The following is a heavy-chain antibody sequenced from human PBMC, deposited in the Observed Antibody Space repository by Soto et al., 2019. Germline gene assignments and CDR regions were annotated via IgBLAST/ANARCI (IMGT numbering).Heavy chain of an antibody. CDR3: ARGGRYCSGGSCFLPY. Sequence: QVQLVQSGAEVKKPGASVKVSCKASGYTFTSYYMHWVRQAPGQGLEWMGIINPSGGSTSYAQKFQGRVTMTRDTSTSTVYMELSSLRSEDTAVYYCARGGRYCSGGSCFLPYWGQGTLVTVSS. V-gene: IGHV1-46*03. D-gene: IGHD2-15*01. CDR2: INPSGGST. J-gene: IGHJ4*02. CDR1: GYTFTSYY.